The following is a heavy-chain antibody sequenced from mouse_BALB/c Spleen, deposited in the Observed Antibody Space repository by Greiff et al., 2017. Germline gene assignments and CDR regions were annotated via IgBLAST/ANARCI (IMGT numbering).Heavy chain of an antibody. J-gene: IGHJ3*01. V-gene: IGHV2-9*02. Sequence: QVHVKQSGPGLVAPSQSLSITCTVSGFSLTSYGVHWVRQPPGKGLEWLGVIWAGGSTNYNSALMSRLSISKDNSKSQVFLKMNSLQTDDTAMYYCARAFDPWFAYWGQGTLVTVSA. CDR3: ARAFDPWFAY. CDR2: IWAGGST. CDR1: GFSLTSYG.